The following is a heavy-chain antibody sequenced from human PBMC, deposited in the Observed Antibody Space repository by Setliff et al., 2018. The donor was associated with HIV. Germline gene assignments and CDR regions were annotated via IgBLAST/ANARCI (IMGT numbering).Heavy chain of an antibody. J-gene: IGHJ6*02. Sequence: SETLSLTCAVYGGSFSGYYWSWIRQPPGKGLEWIGEINHSGSTNYNPSLKSRVTISEDTSKNQFSLRLRSVTAADTAVYYCARGPAYYDYVRGSYRQRRDYGMDVWGQGTTVTVSS. CDR1: GGSFSGYY. V-gene: IGHV4-34*01. D-gene: IGHD3-16*02. CDR3: ARGPAYYDYVRGSYRQRRDYGMDV. CDR2: INHSGST.